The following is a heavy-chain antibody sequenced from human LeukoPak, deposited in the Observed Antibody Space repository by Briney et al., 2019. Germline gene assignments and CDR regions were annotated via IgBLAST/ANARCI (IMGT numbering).Heavy chain of an antibody. D-gene: IGHD6-13*01. CDR1: GGSISSYY. V-gene: IGHV4-59*01. Sequence: SETLSLTCTVSGGSISSYYWSWIRQPPGKGLEWIGYIYYSGSTNYNPSLKSRVTISVDTSKNQFSLKLSSVTAADTAVYYCASSSSWYSSFGYFDYWGQGTLVTVPS. CDR2: IYYSGST. J-gene: IGHJ4*02. CDR3: ASSSSWYSSFGYFDY.